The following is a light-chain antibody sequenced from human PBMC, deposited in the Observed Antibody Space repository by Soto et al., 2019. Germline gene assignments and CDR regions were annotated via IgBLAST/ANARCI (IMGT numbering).Light chain of an antibody. V-gene: IGKV1-9*01. J-gene: IGKJ4*01. CDR1: QGISSY. CDR2: AAS. Sequence: DIPLTQSPSFLSASVGDRVTITCRASQGISSYLAWYQQKPGKAPNLLIYAASTLQSGVPSRFSGSGSGTDFTLTISSLQPEDFATYYCQQLNSYPVTFGGGTKVEIK. CDR3: QQLNSYPVT.